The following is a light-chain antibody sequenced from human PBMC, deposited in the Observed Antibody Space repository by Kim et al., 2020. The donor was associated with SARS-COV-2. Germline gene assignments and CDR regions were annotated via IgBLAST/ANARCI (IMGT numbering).Light chain of an antibody. J-gene: IGLJ1*01. Sequence: QSALTQPASVSGSPGQSITISCTGTSSDVGGYNYVSWYQQQPGKATKLMIYDVSKRPSGVSNRFSGSKSAKAAFLTISVLQAEDEADYYCSSDTSSSAYVFGAGTKVTVL. CDR1: SSDVGGYNY. CDR3: SSDTSSSAYV. CDR2: DVS. V-gene: IGLV2-14*01.